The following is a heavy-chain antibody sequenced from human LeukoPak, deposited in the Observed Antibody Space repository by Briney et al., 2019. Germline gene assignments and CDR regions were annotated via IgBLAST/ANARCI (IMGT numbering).Heavy chain of an antibody. J-gene: IGHJ5*02. CDR1: GGSFSGYY. Sequence: SETLSLTCAVYGGSFSGYYWSLIRQPPGKGLEWIGEINHSGSTNYNPSLKSRVTISVDTSKNQFSLKLSSVTAADTAVYYCARASSSWEESWFDPWGQGTLVTVSS. D-gene: IGHD6-13*01. V-gene: IGHV4-34*01. CDR3: ARASSSWEESWFDP. CDR2: INHSGST.